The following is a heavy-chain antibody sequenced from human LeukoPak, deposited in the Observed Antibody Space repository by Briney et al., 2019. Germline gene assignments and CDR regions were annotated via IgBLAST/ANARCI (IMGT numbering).Heavy chain of an antibody. J-gene: IGHJ6*03. CDR1: GGSISSSNW. V-gene: IGHV4-4*02. D-gene: IGHD3-22*01. CDR3: ARDRGWLGYYYYYMDV. Sequence: SGTLSLTCAVSGGSISSSNWWSWVRQPPGKGLEWIGEIYHSGSTNYHPSLKSRVTISVDKSKNQFSLKLSSVTAADTAVYYCARDRGWLGYYYYYMDVWGKGTTVTVSS. CDR2: IYHSGST.